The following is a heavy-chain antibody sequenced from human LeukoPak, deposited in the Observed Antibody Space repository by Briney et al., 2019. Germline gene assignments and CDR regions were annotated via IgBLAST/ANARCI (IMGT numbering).Heavy chain of an antibody. J-gene: IGHJ4*02. CDR1: GFTFSSYA. CDR3: AKDSAAAGNFDY. CDR2: ISGSGGST. D-gene: IGHD6-13*01. V-gene: IGHV3-23*01. Sequence: PGXSLRLSCAASGFTFSSYAMSWVRQAPGKGLEWVSAISGSGGSTYYADSVKGRFTISRDNCKNTLYLQMNSLRAEDTAVYYCAKDSAAAGNFDYWGQGTLVTVSS.